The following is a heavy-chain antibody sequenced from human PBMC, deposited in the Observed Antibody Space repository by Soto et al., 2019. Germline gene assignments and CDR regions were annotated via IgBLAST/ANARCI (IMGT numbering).Heavy chain of an antibody. V-gene: IGHV3-11*01. CDR3: ASLRGGRHSSSWYFGY. D-gene: IGHD6-13*01. J-gene: IGHJ4*02. CDR1: GFTFSYYY. Sequence: GGALRLSCAASGFTFSYYYMSWIRQAPGKGLEWVSYISSSGSTIYYADSVKGRFTISRDNAKNSLYLQMNSLRAEDTAVYYCASLRGGRHSSSWYFGYWGQGTLVPVSS. CDR2: ISSSGSTI.